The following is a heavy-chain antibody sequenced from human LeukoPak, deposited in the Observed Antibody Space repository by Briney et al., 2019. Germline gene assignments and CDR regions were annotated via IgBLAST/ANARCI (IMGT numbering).Heavy chain of an antibody. CDR1: GGSISSYY. Sequence: WETLSLTCTVSGGSISSYYWSWIRQPAGKGLEWIGRIYTSGSTNYNPSLKSRVTISVDTSKNQFSLKLSSVTAADTAVYYCARDYGDYAWYGAVRYYYYYMDVWGKGTTVTVSS. CDR3: ARDYGDYAWYGAVRYYYYYMDV. D-gene: IGHD4-17*01. CDR2: IYTSGST. J-gene: IGHJ6*03. V-gene: IGHV4-4*07.